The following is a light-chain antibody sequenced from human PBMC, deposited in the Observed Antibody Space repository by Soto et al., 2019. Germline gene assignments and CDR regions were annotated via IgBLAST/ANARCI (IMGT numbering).Light chain of an antibody. J-gene: IGLJ1*01. V-gene: IGLV2-14*01. CDR3: SSYTSSSTYV. CDR2: EVS. CDR1: SSDVGGYNH. Sequence: QSALTQPASVSGSPGQSITISCTGTSSDVGGYNHVSWYQQHPGKAPKLMIYEVSNRPSGVSNRFSGSKSGNTASLTISGLHAEDEADYYCSSYTSSSTYVFGTRTKLTVL.